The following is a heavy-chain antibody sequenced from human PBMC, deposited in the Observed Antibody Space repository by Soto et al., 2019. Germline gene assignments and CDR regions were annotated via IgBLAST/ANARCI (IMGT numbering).Heavy chain of an antibody. J-gene: IGHJ6*02. D-gene: IGHD3-3*01. V-gene: IGHV1-69*13. CDR1: GGTFSSYA. CDR2: IIPIFGTA. CDR3: ARDRGNYDFWSGPAGMDV. Sequence: GASVKVSCKASGGTFSSYAISWVRQAPGQGLEWMGGIIPIFGTANYAQKFQGRVTITADESTSTAYMELSSLRSEDTAVYYCARDRGNYDFWSGPAGMDVWGQGTTVTVSS.